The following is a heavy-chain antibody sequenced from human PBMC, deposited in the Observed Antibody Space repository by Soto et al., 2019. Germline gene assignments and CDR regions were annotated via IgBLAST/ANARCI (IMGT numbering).Heavy chain of an antibody. J-gene: IGHJ6*03. D-gene: IGHD6-13*01. CDR1: GFTFSDHY. CDR2: SRNKAKRYTT. V-gene: IGHV3-72*01. CDR3: ATGRQQISNYYYYYMDV. Sequence: GGSLRLSCAASGFTFSDHYMDWVRQAPGKGLEWVGRSRNKAKRYTTEYAASVKGRFIISRDDSKNSLYLQMNSLKTEDTAVYYCATGRQQISNYYYYYMDVWGKGTTVTVSS.